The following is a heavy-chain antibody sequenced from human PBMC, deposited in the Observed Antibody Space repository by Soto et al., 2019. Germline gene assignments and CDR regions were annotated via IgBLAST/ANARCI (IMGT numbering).Heavy chain of an antibody. V-gene: IGHV1-18*04. D-gene: IGHD3-3*01. CDR3: ARDPREFYYSWMLQRFLYSF. CDR1: GYTFTSYG. J-gene: IGHJ4*02. CDR2: ISAYNGNT. Sequence: ASVKVSCKASGYTFTSYGISWVRQAPGQGLEWMGWISAYNGNTNYAQKLQGRVTMTTDTSTSTAYMELRSLRSDDTAVYYCARDPREFYYSWMLQRFLYSFWGQGSLVTVSA.